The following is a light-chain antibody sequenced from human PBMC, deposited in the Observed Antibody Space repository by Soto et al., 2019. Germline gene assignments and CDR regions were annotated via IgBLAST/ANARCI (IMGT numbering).Light chain of an antibody. CDR1: QSVSSSY. J-gene: IGKJ1*01. CDR3: QQYGSSHPT. CDR2: GAS. Sequence: EIVLTQSPGTLYLSPGQRASLSCRASQSVSSSYLAWYQHKPGQAPRLPIYGASSRATGIPDRFSGMGSGTDVTLTISRLETEYIAVNCCQQYGSSHPTFGQGTKVEIK. V-gene: IGKV3-20*01.